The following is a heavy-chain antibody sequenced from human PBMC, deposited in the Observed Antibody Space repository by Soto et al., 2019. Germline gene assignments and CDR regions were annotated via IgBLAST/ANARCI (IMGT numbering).Heavy chain of an antibody. CDR1: GFTFSGYG. CDR3: ARGDTLPGY. V-gene: IGHV3-33*01. J-gene: IGHJ4*02. Sequence: QVQLVESGGGVVQPGRSLRLSCAASGFTFSGYGMHWVRQAPGKGLEWVAIIWNDGSNKYYADSVKGRFSISRDNSKNTLYLQMNSPRAEDTALYYCARGDTLPGYWGQGTLVTVSS. CDR2: IWNDGSNK. D-gene: IGHD5-18*01.